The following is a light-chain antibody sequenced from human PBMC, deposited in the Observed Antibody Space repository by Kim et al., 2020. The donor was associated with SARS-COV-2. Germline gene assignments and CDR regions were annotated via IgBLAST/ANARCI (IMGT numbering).Light chain of an antibody. CDR2: DVS. Sequence: SALTQPASVSGSPGQSITISCTGTSSDVGGYNYVSWHQQHPGKAPKLMIYDVSKRPSGVSNRFSGSKSGNTASLTISGLQAEDEADYYCSSYTSSSTSPYVFGTGTKVTVL. V-gene: IGLV2-14*01. CDR3: SSYTSSSTSPYV. CDR1: SSDVGGYNY. J-gene: IGLJ1*01.